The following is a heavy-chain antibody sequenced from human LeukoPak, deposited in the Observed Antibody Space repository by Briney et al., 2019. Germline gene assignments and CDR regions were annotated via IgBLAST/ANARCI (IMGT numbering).Heavy chain of an antibody. J-gene: IGHJ5*02. V-gene: IGHV4-30-4*01. D-gene: IGHD3-10*01. CDR1: GGSISSGDYY. Sequence: SETLSLTCTVSGGSISSGDYYWSWIRQPPGKGLEWIGYIYYSGSTYYNPSLKSRVTISVDTSKNQFSLKLSSVTAADTAVYYCARHAYYYGSGSYRWFDPWGQGTLVTVSS. CDR2: IYYSGST. CDR3: ARHAYYYGSGSYRWFDP.